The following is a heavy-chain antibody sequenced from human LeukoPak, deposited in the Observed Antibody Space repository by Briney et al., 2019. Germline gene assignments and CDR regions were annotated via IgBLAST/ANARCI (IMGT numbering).Heavy chain of an antibody. CDR1: GGSISSSSYY. CDR2: IYYSGST. V-gene: IGHV4-39*01. J-gene: IGHJ2*01. CDR3: ARQEDSSGWYGGDWYFDL. Sequence: SQTLSLTCTVSGGSISSSSYYWGWIRQPPGKGLEWIGSIYYSGSTYYNPSLKSRVTISVDTSKNQFSLKLSSVTAADTAVYYCARQEDSSGWYGGDWYFDLWGRGTLVTVSS. D-gene: IGHD6-19*01.